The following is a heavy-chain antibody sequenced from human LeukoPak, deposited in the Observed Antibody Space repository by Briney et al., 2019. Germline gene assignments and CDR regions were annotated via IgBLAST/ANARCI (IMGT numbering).Heavy chain of an antibody. D-gene: IGHD5-18*01. J-gene: IGHJ4*02. CDR3: ASIHTANRRTQNFDY. CDR1: GFTFDDYT. Sequence: LPGGSLRLSCAASGFTFDDYTMHWVRHAPGKGLEWVSLISWDGGSTYYADSVKGRFTISRDNSKNSLHLQMNSLRTEDTALYYCASIHTANRRTQNFDYWGQGTLVTVSS. V-gene: IGHV3-43*01. CDR2: ISWDGGST.